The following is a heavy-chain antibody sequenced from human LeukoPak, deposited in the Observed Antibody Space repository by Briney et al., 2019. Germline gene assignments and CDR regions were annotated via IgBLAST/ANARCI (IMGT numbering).Heavy chain of an antibody. CDR1: GFTFSSYG. CDR2: ISGSGGST. V-gene: IGHV3-23*01. D-gene: IGHD3-3*01. Sequence: GGSLRLSCAASGFTFSSYGMSWVRQAPGKGLEWVSAISGSGGSTYYADSAKGRFTISRDNSKNTLYLQVNSLRAEDTAVYYCAKGFYLDHDAFDIWGQGTMVTVSS. CDR3: AKGFYLDHDAFDI. J-gene: IGHJ3*02.